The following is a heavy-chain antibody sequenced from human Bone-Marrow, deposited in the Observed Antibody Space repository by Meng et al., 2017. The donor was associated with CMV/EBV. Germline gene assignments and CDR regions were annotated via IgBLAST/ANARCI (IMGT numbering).Heavy chain of an antibody. J-gene: IGHJ6*02. CDR3: ARRGGHYDFWSGKSGGGYYYGMDV. Sequence: ETLSLTCTVSGGSISRSSYYWGWVRQAPGKGLEWVSSISSSSSYIYYADSVKGRFTISRDNAKNSLYLQMNSLRAEDTAVYYCARRGGHYDFWSGKSGGGYYYGMDVWGQGTTVTVSS. CDR2: ISSSSSYI. V-gene: IGHV3-21*01. CDR1: GGSISRSS. D-gene: IGHD3-3*01.